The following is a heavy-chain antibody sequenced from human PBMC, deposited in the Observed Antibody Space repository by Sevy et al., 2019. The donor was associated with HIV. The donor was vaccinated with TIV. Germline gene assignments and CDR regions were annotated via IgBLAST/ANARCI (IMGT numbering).Heavy chain of an antibody. CDR2: ISWNSGSI. J-gene: IGHJ3*02. CDR1: GFTFDDYA. Sequence: GGSLRLSCAASGFTFDDYAMHWVRQAPGKGLEWVSGISWNSGSIGYADSVKGRFTISRDNAKNSLYLQMNSLRAEDTALYYYAKDMFYYYDSSGYPRAFDIWGQGTMVTVSS. D-gene: IGHD3-22*01. CDR3: AKDMFYYYDSSGYPRAFDI. V-gene: IGHV3-9*01.